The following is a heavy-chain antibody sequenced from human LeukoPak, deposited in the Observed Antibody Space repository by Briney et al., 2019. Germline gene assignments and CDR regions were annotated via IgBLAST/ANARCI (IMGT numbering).Heavy chain of an antibody. D-gene: IGHD3-22*01. CDR2: INHSGST. CDR1: GGSFSGYY. V-gene: IGHV4-34*01. Sequence: PSETLSLTCAVYGGSFSGYYWSWIRQPPGKGLEWIGEINHSGSTYYNPSLKSRVTISVDTSKNQFSLKLSSVTAADTAVYYCARDGAMIVADYWGQGTLVTVSS. CDR3: ARDGAMIVADY. J-gene: IGHJ4*02.